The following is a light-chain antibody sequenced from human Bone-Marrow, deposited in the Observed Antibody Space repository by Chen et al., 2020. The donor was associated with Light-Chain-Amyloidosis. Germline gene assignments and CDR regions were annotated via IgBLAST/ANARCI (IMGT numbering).Light chain of an antibody. CDR1: SSYIGAGYG. V-gene: IGLV1-40*01. CDR2: DSY. J-gene: IGLJ1*01. Sequence: QSVLTQPPSVSGAPGQSVTLSCTGSSSYIGAGYGVHWYQQVPGTAPKLLIFDSYSRPSGVPDRFSGSKSGTSASLAITGLQAEDEADYYCQSYDRSLSTYVFGTGTRATVL. CDR3: QSYDRSLSTYV.